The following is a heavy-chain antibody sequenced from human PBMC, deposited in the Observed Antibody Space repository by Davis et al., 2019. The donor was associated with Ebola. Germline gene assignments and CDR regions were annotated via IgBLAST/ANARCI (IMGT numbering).Heavy chain of an antibody. V-gene: IGHV4-59*01. CDR1: GGSISSYY. D-gene: IGHD1-7*01. CDR3: ARGLELWEGAFDI. CDR2: IYYSGST. J-gene: IGHJ3*02. Sequence: SETLSLTCTVSGGSISSYYWSWIRQPPGKGLEWIGYIYYSGSTNYNPSLKSRVTISVDTSKNQFSLKLSSVTAADTAVYYCARGLELWEGAFDIWGQGTMVTVSS.